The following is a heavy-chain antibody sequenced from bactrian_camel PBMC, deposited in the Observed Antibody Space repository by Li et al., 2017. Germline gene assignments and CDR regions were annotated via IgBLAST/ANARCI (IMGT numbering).Heavy chain of an antibody. CDR3: AADSSVLRLWVGKSPSY. V-gene: IGHV3S53*01. D-gene: IGHD3*01. Sequence: HVQLVESGGGSAQAGGPLRLTCTASGFPPGLHSMGWFRQAPGKEREAVAAWDKITGAAYADFVSGRFTISKDDANYTMYLQMNDLKPEDTAMYFCAADSSVLRLWVGKSPSYWGQGTQVTVS. J-gene: IGHJ4*01. CDR1: GFPPGLHS. CDR2: WDKITGA.